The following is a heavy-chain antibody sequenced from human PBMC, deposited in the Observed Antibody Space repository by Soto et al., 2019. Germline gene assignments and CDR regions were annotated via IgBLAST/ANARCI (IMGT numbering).Heavy chain of an antibody. CDR3: AHRRSGYSYAGFDD. CDR1: GFSLTTSGVG. Sequence: SGPTLVNPTQTLTLTCTFSGFSLTTSGVGVGWIRQPPRKALEWLAVIYWDDDERYSPSLKSRLTITKDTSKNQVVLTMTNVDPVDTATYYCAHRRSGYSYAGFDDWGQGTLVTVSS. CDR2: IYWDDDE. J-gene: IGHJ4*02. D-gene: IGHD5-18*01. V-gene: IGHV2-5*02.